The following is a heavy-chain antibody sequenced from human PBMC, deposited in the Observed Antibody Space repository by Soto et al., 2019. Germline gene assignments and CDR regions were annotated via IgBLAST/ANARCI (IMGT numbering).Heavy chain of an antibody. CDR3: AGRGGVGATTYDY. CDR2: IYYSGST. D-gene: IGHD1-26*01. J-gene: IGHJ4*02. Sequence: PSDTLSLTCTVCGGSITSSSYYWGWIRKPPGKGLEWIGSIYYSGSTYYNPSLKSRVTISVDMSKNQFSLKLSSVTAADTAVYYCAGRGGVGATTYDYWGQGTLVTVS. CDR1: GGSITSSSYY. V-gene: IGHV4-39*01.